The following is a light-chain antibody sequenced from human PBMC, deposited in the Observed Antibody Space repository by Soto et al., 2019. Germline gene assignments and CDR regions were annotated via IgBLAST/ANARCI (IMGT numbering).Light chain of an antibody. CDR1: QSVSSN. CDR2: GAS. Sequence: EIVMTQSPATVSLSPCDRATLSCRSSQSVSSNLAWYQQKPGQAPRLLIYGASTRATGIPARFSGSGSGTEFTLTISSLQSEDFAVYYCQQYNNWPPWTFGQGTKVDIK. V-gene: IGKV3-15*01. CDR3: QQYNNWPPWT. J-gene: IGKJ1*01.